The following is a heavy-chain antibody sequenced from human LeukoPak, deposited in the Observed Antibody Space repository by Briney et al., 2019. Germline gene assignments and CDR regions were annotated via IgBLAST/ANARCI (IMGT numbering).Heavy chain of an antibody. Sequence: ASVKVSCKASGYTFTGYYMHWVRQAPGQGLEWMGWINPNSGGTNYAQKFQGWVTMTRDTSISTAYMELSRLRSDDTAVYYCARDSAGSGSYCAFDIWGQGTMVTVSS. J-gene: IGHJ3*02. V-gene: IGHV1-2*04. CDR1: GYTFTGYY. D-gene: IGHD3-10*01. CDR2: INPNSGGT. CDR3: ARDSAGSGSYCAFDI.